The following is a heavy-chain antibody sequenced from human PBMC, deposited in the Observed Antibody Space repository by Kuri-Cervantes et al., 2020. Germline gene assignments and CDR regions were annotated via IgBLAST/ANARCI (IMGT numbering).Heavy chain of an antibody. J-gene: IGHJ4*02. D-gene: IGHD6-19*01. V-gene: IGHV3-11*01. CDR3: VRDTGVAGSFYFDF. CDR2: ISSSGSTI. Sequence: GGSLRLSCAASGFTFSDYYMSWIRQAPGKGLEWVSYISSSGSTIYYADSVKGRFTISRDNAKNSLYLQMNSLRAEDTAVYYCVRDTGVAGSFYFDFWGQGTLVTVSS. CDR1: GFTFSDYY.